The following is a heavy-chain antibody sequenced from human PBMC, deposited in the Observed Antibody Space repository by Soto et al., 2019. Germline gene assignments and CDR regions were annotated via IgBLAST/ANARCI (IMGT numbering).Heavy chain of an antibody. J-gene: IGHJ4*02. V-gene: IGHV1-69*13. D-gene: IGHD3-10*01. CDR3: ATSYGSGYRAFDS. CDR2: IIPFFDTA. CDR1: GDTFSSYA. Sequence: SVKVSCKASGDTFSSYAISWVRQAPGQGLEWMGGIIPFFDTANYAQQFQGRVTITADESTSTAYMELSSLRSEDTAVYFCATSYGSGYRAFDSWGQGALVTVSS.